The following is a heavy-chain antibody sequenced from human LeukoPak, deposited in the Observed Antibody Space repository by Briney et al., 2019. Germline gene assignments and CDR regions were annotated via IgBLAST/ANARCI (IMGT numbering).Heavy chain of an antibody. CDR2: IYHSGST. V-gene: IGHV4-30-2*01. D-gene: IGHD3-3*01. Sequence: SETLSLTCTVPGGSISSGGYYWSWIRQPPGKGLEWIGYIYHSGSTYYNPSLKSRVTISVDRSKNQFSLKLSSVTAADTAVYYCARSNYDFWSGYPYFDYWGQGTLVTVSS. CDR3: ARSNYDFWSGYPYFDY. CDR1: GGSISSGGYY. J-gene: IGHJ4*02.